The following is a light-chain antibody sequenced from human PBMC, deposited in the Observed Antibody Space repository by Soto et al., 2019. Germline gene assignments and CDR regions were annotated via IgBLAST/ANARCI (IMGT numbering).Light chain of an antibody. V-gene: IGKV3-15*01. CDR3: RQYNNWPPT. Sequence: EIVFTQSAATLSCXXXXXXTPSXRASQSVSSNLAWYQQKPGQAPRLLIYGASTRATGNPARFSGSGSGTEFTLTISSLQSEDFAVYYCRQYNNWPPTFGQGTKVDIK. J-gene: IGKJ1*01. CDR2: GAS. CDR1: QSVSSN.